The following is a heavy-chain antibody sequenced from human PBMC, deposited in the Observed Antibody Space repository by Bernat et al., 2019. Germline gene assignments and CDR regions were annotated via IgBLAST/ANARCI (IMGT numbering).Heavy chain of an antibody. Sequence: EVQLVESGGGLVQPGGSLRLSCAASGFTFSSYAMSWVRQAPGKGLEWVSAISGSGGSTYYADSVKGRFTISRDNSKNTLYLQMNSLRAEDTAVYYCAKGVNGYYHTYWYFDLWGRSTLVTVSS. CDR3: AKGVNGYYHTYWYFDL. V-gene: IGHV3-23*04. CDR1: GFTFSSYA. CDR2: ISGSGGST. D-gene: IGHD3-3*01. J-gene: IGHJ2*01.